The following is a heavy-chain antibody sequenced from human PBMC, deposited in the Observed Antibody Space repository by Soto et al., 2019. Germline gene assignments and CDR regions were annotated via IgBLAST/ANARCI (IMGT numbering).Heavy chain of an antibody. CDR3: ARGPYDYVWGSDPPHFDY. D-gene: IGHD3-16*02. Sequence: GGSLRLSCAVSGITFRSHALSWVRQAPGKGLEWVSYISSSGSTIYYADSVKGRFTISRDNAKNSLYLQMNSLGAEDTAVYYCARGPYDYVWGSDPPHFDYWGQGTLVTVSS. CDR2: ISSSGSTI. J-gene: IGHJ4*02. CDR1: GITFRSHA. V-gene: IGHV3-48*04.